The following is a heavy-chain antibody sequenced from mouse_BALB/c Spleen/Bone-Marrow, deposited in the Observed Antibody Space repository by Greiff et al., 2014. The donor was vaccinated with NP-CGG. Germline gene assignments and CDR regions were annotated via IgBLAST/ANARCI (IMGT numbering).Heavy chain of an antibody. V-gene: IGHV1S29*02. D-gene: IGHD2-14*01. CDR1: GYTFTDYN. CDR3: ARERYGDAMDY. CDR2: IYPYNGGT. J-gene: IGHJ4*01. Sequence: VQLQQSGPELVKPGASVKISCKTSGYTFTDYNMHWVKQSHGKSLEWIGYIYPYNGGTAYNQKFKSKATLTVDNSSSTAYMELRSRTSEDSAVYYCARERYGDAMDYWGQGTSVTVSS.